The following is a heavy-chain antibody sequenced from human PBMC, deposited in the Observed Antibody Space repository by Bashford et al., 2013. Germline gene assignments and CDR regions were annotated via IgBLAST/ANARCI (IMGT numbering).Heavy chain of an antibody. CDR2: ISGYNAKT. Sequence: ASVKVSCKTSGYTFSGYYVTWVRQAPGQGLEWMGWISGYNAKTYYIEKLQGRVTMTIDTSTTTAYMELRSLTSDDTAVYFCAVHGGDTHGLAYYFYGLDVWGQGTTVTVSS. J-gene: IGHJ6*02. CDR1: GYTFSGYY. V-gene: IGHV1-18*01. CDR3: AVHGGDTHGLAYYFYGLDV. D-gene: IGHD2-21*02.